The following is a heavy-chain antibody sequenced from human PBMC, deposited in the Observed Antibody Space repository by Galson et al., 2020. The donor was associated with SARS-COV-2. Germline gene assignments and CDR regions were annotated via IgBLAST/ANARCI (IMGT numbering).Heavy chain of an antibody. V-gene: IGHV1-2*02. CDR2: INPNSGGT. CDR1: GYTFTDYN. D-gene: IGHD6-13*01. Sequence: VSVKVSCKASGYTFTDYNIHWVRQVPGQGLEWMGWINPNSGGTNSAQKFQGRVTMTSDTSITTAYMELSRLRSDDMAVYYCARRNTNSWRFDYWGQGTLVTVSS. J-gene: IGHJ4*02. CDR3: ARRNTNSWRFDY.